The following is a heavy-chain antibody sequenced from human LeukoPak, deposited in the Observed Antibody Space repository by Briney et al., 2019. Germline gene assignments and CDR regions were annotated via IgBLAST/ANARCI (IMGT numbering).Heavy chain of an antibody. CDR2: IYTSGST. Sequence: SQTLSLTCTVSGGSISSGSYYWSWIRQPAGKGLEWIGRIYTSGSTNYNPSLKSRVTISVDTSKNQFSLKLSSVTAADTAVYYCARDRLVVVPAAIGGFSNWFDPWGQGTLVTVSS. CDR3: ARDRLVVVPAAIGGFSNWFDP. D-gene: IGHD2-2*01. CDR1: GGSISSGSYY. J-gene: IGHJ5*02. V-gene: IGHV4-61*02.